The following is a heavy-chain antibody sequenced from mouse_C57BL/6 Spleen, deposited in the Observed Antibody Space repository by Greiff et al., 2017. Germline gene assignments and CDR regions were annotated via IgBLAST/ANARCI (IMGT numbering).Heavy chain of an antibody. CDR3: ARTRWLLFDY. V-gene: IGHV5-17*01. CDR1: GFTFSDYG. CDR2: ISSGCITI. J-gene: IGHJ2*01. Sequence: EVKLMESGGGLVKPGGSLKLSCAASGFTFSDYGMHWVRQAPEKVLEWVAYISSGCITIYYADTVKCRFTISRDNAKNTLFLQMTSLRSEDTAMYYCARTRWLLFDYWGQGTTLTVSS. D-gene: IGHD2-3*01.